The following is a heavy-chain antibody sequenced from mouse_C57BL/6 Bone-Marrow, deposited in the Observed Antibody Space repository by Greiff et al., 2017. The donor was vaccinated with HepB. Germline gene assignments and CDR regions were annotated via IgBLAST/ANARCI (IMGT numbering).Heavy chain of an antibody. Sequence: EVMLVESGGDLVKPGGSLKLSCAASGFTFSSYGMSWVRQTPDKRLEWVATISSGGSYTYYPDSVKGRFTISRDNAKNTLYLQMSSLKSEDTAMYYCARLSYYGSSHYFDYWGQGTTLTVSS. CDR1: GFTFSSYG. V-gene: IGHV5-6*01. CDR2: ISSGGSYT. CDR3: ARLSYYGSSHYFDY. D-gene: IGHD1-1*01. J-gene: IGHJ2*01.